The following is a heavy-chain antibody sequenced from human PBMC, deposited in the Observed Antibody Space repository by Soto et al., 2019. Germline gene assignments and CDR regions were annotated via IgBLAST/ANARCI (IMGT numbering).Heavy chain of an antibody. CDR3: ARMYDYGDYVDAFDI. J-gene: IGHJ3*02. CDR1: GYSFTSYW. V-gene: IGHV5-51*01. Sequence: GESLKISCKGSGYSFTSYWIGWVRQMPGKGLEWMGIIYPGDSDTRYSPSFQGQVTISADKSISTAYLQWSSLKASDTAMYYCARMYDYGDYVDAFDIWGQGTMVTVSS. D-gene: IGHD4-17*01. CDR2: IYPGDSDT.